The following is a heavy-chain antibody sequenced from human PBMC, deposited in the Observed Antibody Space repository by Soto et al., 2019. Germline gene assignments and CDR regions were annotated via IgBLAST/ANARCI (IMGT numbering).Heavy chain of an antibody. V-gene: IGHV3-7*03. Sequence: VGSLRLSCAASGFTFSSYWMSWVRQAPGKGLEWVTNIKQDGSEKYYVDSVKSRFTIARDNAKNSLSLQMNSLRGEDTDVYYYARGPGQATYYYDSSGYYYVYWGQGTLVTVSS. D-gene: IGHD3-22*01. J-gene: IGHJ4*02. CDR2: IKQDGSEK. CDR3: ARGPGQATYYYDSSGYYYVY. CDR1: GFTFSSYW.